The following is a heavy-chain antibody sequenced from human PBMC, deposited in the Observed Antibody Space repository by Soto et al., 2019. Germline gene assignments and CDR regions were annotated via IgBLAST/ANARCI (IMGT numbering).Heavy chain of an antibody. CDR2: ISAGNGNT. CDR3: ARADDSSSYYASFGLDV. J-gene: IGHJ6*02. CDR1: GYTFTSYA. Sequence: ASVKVSCKASGYTFTSYAMHWVRQAPGHGLEWMGWISAGNGNTKYSQKLQGRVTITRDTSASTAYMELSSLRSDDTAVYYRARADDSSSYYASFGLDVWGQGTTVTVSS. V-gene: IGHV1-3*01. D-gene: IGHD3-22*01.